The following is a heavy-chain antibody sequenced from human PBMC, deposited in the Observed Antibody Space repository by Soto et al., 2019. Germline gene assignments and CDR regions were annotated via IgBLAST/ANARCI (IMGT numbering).Heavy chain of an antibody. CDR3: VGGYGYFDN. CDR1: GITFSNYG. CDR2: IRYDGRDK. V-gene: IGHV3-33*01. Sequence: QVQLVEAGGGVVQPGRSLRLSCAASGITFSNYGTHGVRQAPGKGLEWVAVIRYDGRDKYYADSVKGRFTISRDNSKNTLYLQMNSLTADDTAVYYCVGGYGYFDNGGQGTLVTVSS. J-gene: IGHJ4*02. D-gene: IGHD3-22*01.